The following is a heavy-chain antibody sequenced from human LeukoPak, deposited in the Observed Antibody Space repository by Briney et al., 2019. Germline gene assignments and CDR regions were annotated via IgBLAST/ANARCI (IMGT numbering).Heavy chain of an antibody. CDR3: ARLGLSGSYYFDY. V-gene: IGHV4-39*07. J-gene: IGHJ4*02. CDR1: GGSIRSSTYY. CDR2: IHYSGSK. D-gene: IGHD1-26*01. Sequence: SETLSLTCSVSGGSIRSSTYYWGWIRQPPGKGLEWIGSIHYSGSKYYDPTLKSRVTISVDTSKNQFSLNLSSVTAADTAMYYCARLGLSGSYYFDYWGQGTLVTVSS.